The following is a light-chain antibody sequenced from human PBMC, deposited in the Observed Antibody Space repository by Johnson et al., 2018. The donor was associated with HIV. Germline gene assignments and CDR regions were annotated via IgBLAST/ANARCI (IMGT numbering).Light chain of an antibody. CDR1: TYNIGNNY. V-gene: IGLV1-51*02. CDR3: GTWDSGLGAHYV. J-gene: IGLJ1*01. CDR2: EKN. Sequence: QSVLTQPPSVSAAPGQKVTISCSGSTYNIGNNYVSWYQQLPGTAPTLLIYEKNKRPSGIPDRFSASKSGTSATLDITGLQTGDEAYYYCGTWDSGLGAHYVFGTGTKVTVL.